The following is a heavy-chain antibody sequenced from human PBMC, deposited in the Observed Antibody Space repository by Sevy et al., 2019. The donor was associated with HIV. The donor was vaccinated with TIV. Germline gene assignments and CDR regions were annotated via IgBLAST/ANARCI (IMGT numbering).Heavy chain of an antibody. J-gene: IGHJ6*02. D-gene: IGHD3-9*01. CDR3: AKDFTGYNGMDV. Sequence: GGSLRLSCVVSGISFTTSGMHWVRQAPGKGLEWVAVISYHGRDKFYAASVKGRSTISRDNSKNMLYLQMNSLRAEDTAVYYCAKDFTGYNGMDVWGQWTKVTVSS. CDR2: ISYHGRDK. CDR1: GISFTTSG. V-gene: IGHV3-30*18.